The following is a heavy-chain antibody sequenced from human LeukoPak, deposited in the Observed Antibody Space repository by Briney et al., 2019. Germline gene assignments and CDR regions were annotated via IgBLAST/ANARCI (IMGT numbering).Heavy chain of an antibody. CDR1: GDSIRSYY. D-gene: IGHD3-3*01. Sequence: PSETLSLTCTFSGDSIRSYYWSWIRQPPGKGLEWLGYIYYSGTTNYNPSLKSRLTMSLDTSKKQLSLRLTSVTAADTAVYYCARHLRSFPECWGQGTLVTVSS. J-gene: IGHJ4*02. V-gene: IGHV4-59*08. CDR2: IYYSGTT. CDR3: ARHLRSFPEC.